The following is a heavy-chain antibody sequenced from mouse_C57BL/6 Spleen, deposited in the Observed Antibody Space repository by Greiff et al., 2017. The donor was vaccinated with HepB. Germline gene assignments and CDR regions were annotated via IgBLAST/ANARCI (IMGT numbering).Heavy chain of an antibody. CDR1: GYTFTSYW. CDR3: ARRSFDV. CDR2: IDPSDSYT. V-gene: IGHV1-50*01. J-gene: IGHJ1*03. Sequence: QVQLQQSGAELVKPGASVKLSCKASGYTFTSYWMQWVKQRPGQGLEWIGEIDPSDSYTNYNQKFKGKATLTVDTSSSTAYMQLSSLTSEDSAVYYCARRSFDVWGTGTTVTVSS.